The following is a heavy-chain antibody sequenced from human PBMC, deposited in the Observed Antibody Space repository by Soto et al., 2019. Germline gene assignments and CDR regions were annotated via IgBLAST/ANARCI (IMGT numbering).Heavy chain of an antibody. J-gene: IGHJ4*02. CDR1: GGSISRNY. CDR2: IYDSGTT. V-gene: IGHV4-59*01. D-gene: IGHD5-18*01. CDR3: AREGEYSYGYFDY. Sequence: LRETLSLTCTVSGGSISRNYWSWIRQPPGKGLEWLGYIYDSGTTNYNPSVKSRVTISLDTSKSQFSLRMSSVTAADTAVYYCAREGEYSYGYFDYWGQGAQVTVSS.